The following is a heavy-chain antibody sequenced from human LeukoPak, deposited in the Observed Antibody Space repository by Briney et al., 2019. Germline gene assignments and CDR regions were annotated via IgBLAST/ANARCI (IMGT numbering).Heavy chain of an antibody. D-gene: IGHD3-10*01. CDR3: ARAGPTLSYYTDY. CDR2: INHSGST. Sequence: PSETLSLTCAVYGGSFSGYYWSWIRQPPGKGLEWIGEINHSGSTNYNPSPKSRVTISVDTSKNQFSLKLSSVTAADTAVYYCARAGPTLSYYTDYWGQGTLVTVSS. J-gene: IGHJ4*02. CDR1: GGSFSGYY. V-gene: IGHV4-34*01.